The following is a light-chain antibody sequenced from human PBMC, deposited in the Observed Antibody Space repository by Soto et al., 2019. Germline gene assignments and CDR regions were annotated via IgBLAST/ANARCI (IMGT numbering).Light chain of an antibody. CDR3: CSYTSSSTPWV. Sequence: QSVLTQPASVSGSPGQSITISCTGTSSDVGGYNCVSWYQQHPGEAPKLMIYDVSDRPSGVSNRFSASKSGNTASLTISGLQPEDEADYFCCSYTSSSTPWVFGTGTKVTVL. J-gene: IGLJ1*01. V-gene: IGLV2-14*03. CDR1: SSDVGGYNC. CDR2: DVS.